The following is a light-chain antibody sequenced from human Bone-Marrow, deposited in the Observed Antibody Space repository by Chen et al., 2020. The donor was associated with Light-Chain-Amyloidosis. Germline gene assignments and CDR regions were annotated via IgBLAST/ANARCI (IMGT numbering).Light chain of an antibody. Sequence: QPALTQPHSVSGSPGQPVTIPCTGTSCDVGRFDDVSWYQHHPGNAPKVMIYDVSTRPGGVQDRFSGDKSGNTASLRISRVQGEDEADYYCSGYAANYGYVCGAGTKVTVL. V-gene: IGLV2-11*01. CDR2: DVS. J-gene: IGLJ1*01. CDR1: SCDVGRFDD. CDR3: SGYAANYGYV.